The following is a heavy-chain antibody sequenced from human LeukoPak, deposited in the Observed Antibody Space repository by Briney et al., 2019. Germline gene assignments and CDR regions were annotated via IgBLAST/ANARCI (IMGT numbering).Heavy chain of an antibody. CDR3: ARSPRGIVVVPAAIPNYFDY. CDR2: INWNGGIT. V-gene: IGHV3-20*04. J-gene: IGHJ4*02. D-gene: IGHD2-2*02. CDR1: GFTFDDYG. Sequence: GGSLRLSCAASGFTFDDYGMSWVRQAPGKGLEWVSGINWNGGITGYADSVKGRFTISRDNAKNSLYLQMNSLRAEDTALYYCARSPRGIVVVPAAIPNYFDYWGQGTLVTVSS.